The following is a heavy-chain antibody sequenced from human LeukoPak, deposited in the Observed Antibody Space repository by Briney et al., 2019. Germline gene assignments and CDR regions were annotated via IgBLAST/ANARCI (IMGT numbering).Heavy chain of an antibody. CDR2: IRYDGSNK. D-gene: IGHD6-13*01. CDR1: GFTFSDYS. V-gene: IGHV3-30*02. CDR3: AKDSSSWYEPYYYYYYMDV. Sequence: GGSLRLSCAASGFTFSDYSMNWVRQAPGKGLEWVAFIRYDGSNKYYADSVKGRFTISRDNSKNTLYLQMNSLRAEDTAVYYCAKDSSSWYEPYYYYYYMDVWGKGTTVTVSS. J-gene: IGHJ6*03.